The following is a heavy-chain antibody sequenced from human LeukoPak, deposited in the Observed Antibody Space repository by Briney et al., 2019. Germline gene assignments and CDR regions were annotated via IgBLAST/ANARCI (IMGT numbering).Heavy chain of an antibody. CDR2: ISGSGGNT. V-gene: IGHV3-23*01. J-gene: IGHJ4*02. CDR3: AIMTDTYYDSSGSIFDY. D-gene: IGHD3-22*01. CDR1: GFTFRSYA. Sequence: PGGSLRLSYAASGFTFRSYAMSWVRQAPGKGLQWVSGISGSGGNTYYADSVKGRFTISRDNSKNTVNLQMNSLRGEDTAVYYCAIMTDTYYDSSGSIFDYWGQGTLVTVSS.